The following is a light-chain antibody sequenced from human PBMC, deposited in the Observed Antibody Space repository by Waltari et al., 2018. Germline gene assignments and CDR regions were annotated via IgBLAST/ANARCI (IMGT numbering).Light chain of an antibody. CDR2: EVT. CDR3: TSYAGSDKLF. CDR1: SSDVGTYNF. V-gene: IGLV2-8*01. J-gene: IGLJ2*01. Sequence: QSALTQPPSASGSPGQSVTISCTGSSSDVGTYNFVSCYQQHPGKAPKRMIYEVTKRPSWVPCRFSGSKSGNTASLSVSGLQSEDEADYYCTSYAGSDKLFFGGGTKLTVL.